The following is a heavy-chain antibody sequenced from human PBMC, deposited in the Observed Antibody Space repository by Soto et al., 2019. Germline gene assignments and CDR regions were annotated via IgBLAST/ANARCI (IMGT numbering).Heavy chain of an antibody. V-gene: IGHV4-34*01. Sequence: SETLSLTCAVYGGSFSGYYWSWILQPPWKGLEWIGEINHSGSTNYNPSLKSRVTISVDTSKNQFSLKLSSVTAADTAVYYCARGRFRGCSGGSCYSNYYYYYYMDVWGKGTTVTVSS. J-gene: IGHJ6*03. D-gene: IGHD2-15*01. CDR3: ARGRFRGCSGGSCYSNYYYYYYMDV. CDR2: INHSGST. CDR1: GGSFSGYY.